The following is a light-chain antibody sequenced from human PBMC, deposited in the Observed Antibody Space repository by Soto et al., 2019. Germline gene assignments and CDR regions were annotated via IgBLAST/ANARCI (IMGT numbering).Light chain of an antibody. CDR1: QSVLCSSNDKNY. J-gene: IGKJ3*01. V-gene: IGKV4-1*01. CDR2: WAS. Sequence: DIVMTQSPDSPAASLGERAPINCKSSQSVLCSSNDKNYLAWSRPKPRQPPXXLIYWASTRESGVPGRLSGSGSRTDFTLTISSMQAEDSADFYCQQYYSTQSFGPGTKVDIK. CDR3: QQYYSTQS.